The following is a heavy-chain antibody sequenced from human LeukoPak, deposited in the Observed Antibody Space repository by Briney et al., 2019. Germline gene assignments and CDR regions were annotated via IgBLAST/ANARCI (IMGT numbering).Heavy chain of an antibody. CDR2: ISGSGGST. D-gene: IGHD3-22*01. V-gene: IGHV3-23*01. CDR3: AKDTGYYYDSSNYWN. CDR1: GFTFSSYG. Sequence: GGSLRLSCAASGFTFSSYGMSWVRQAPGKGLGWVSAISGSGGSTYYADSVKGRFTISRDNSKNTLYLQMNSLRAEDTALYYCAKDTGYYYDSSNYWNWGQGTLVTVSS. J-gene: IGHJ4*02.